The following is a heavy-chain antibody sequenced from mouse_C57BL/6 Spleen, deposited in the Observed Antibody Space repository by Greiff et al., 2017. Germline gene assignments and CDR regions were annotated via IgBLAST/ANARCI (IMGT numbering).Heavy chain of an antibody. J-gene: IGHJ3*01. V-gene: IGHV3-6*01. CDR2: ISYDGSN. D-gene: IGHD2-5*01. CDR1: GYSITSGSY. Sequence: EVQVVESGPGLVKPSQSLSLTCSVTGYSITSGSYWNWIRQFPGNKLEWLGYISYDGSNNSNPSLKNRISITIDTSKNQFFLMLNSVTTEDTATYYCARENYSNLAWFAYWGQGTLVTVSA. CDR3: ARENYSNLAWFAY.